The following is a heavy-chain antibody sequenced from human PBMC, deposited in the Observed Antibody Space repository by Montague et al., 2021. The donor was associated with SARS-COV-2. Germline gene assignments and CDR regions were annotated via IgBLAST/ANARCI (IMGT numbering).Heavy chain of an antibody. CDR1: GFSLSSSGVG. CDR3: AHIRRMYYFDD. CDR2: IYWDDDT. J-gene: IGHJ4*02. Sequence: PALVKPTQTLTLTCTFSGFSLSSSGVGVGWIRQPPGKAPEWLALIYWDDDTRYSPPLKSRLTVTKCTSKNQVVLTLTNMDTVDTATYFCAHIRRMYYFDDWGQGTLVTVSS. V-gene: IGHV2-5*02. D-gene: IGHD2/OR15-2a*01.